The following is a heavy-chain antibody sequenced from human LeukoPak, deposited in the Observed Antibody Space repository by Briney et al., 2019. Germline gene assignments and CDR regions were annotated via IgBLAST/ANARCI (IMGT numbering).Heavy chain of an antibody. D-gene: IGHD1-26*01. Sequence: GASVKVSCKASGYTFTGYYMHWVRQAPGQGLEWMGGIIPIFGTANYAQKFQGRVTITADESTSTAYMELSSLRSEDTAVYYCARGEISESYPRPFDYWGQGTLVTVSS. CDR2: IIPIFGTA. V-gene: IGHV1-69*13. CDR3: ARGEISESYPRPFDY. J-gene: IGHJ4*02. CDR1: GYTFTGYY.